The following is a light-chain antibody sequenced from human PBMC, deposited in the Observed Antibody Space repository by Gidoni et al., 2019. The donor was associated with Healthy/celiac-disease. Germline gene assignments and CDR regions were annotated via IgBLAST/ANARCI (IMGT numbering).Light chain of an antibody. Sequence: QSVLTQPPPVSGAPGPRVTISCTGSSSNIGAGYDVHWYQQLPGTAPKLLIYGNSNRPSGVPDRFSGSKSGTSASLAITGLQAEDEADYYCQSYDSSLSRVFGGGTKLTVL. CDR1: SSNIGAGYD. CDR2: GNS. V-gene: IGLV1-40*01. J-gene: IGLJ3*02. CDR3: QSYDSSLSRV.